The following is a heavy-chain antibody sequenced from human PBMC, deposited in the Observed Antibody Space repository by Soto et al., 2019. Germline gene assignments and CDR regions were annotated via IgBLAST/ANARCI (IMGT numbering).Heavy chain of an antibody. D-gene: IGHD3-3*01. CDR3: VREPLWALRFLTGYYYYYMDV. J-gene: IGHJ6*03. Sequence: GGSLRLSCAASGFTFSSYWMSWVRQAPGKGLEWVANIKQDGSEKYYVDSVKGRFTISRDNAKNSLYLQMNSLRAEDTAVYYCVREPLWALRFLTGYYYYYMDVWGKGTTVTVSS. V-gene: IGHV3-7*01. CDR1: GFTFSSYW. CDR2: IKQDGSEK.